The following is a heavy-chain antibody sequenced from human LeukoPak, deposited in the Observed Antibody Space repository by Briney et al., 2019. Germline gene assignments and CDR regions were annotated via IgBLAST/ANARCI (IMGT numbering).Heavy chain of an antibody. Sequence: ASVKVSCKASGYSFTGYYIHWVRQAPGQGLEWMGWIYPNSGVTNYAHKFQGRVTVTRDTSIRTAYMELSTMRSDDTAVYYCARDLMAVAGTYFDYWGQGALVTVSS. D-gene: IGHD6-19*01. CDR3: ARDLMAVAGTYFDY. J-gene: IGHJ4*02. V-gene: IGHV1-2*02. CDR2: IYPNSGVT. CDR1: GYSFTGYY.